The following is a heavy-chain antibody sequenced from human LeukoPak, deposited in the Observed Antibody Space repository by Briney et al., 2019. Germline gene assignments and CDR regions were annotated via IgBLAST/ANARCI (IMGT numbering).Heavy chain of an antibody. D-gene: IGHD1-1*01. CDR3: ARGYDY. CDR2: ISYDGSNR. Sequence: GGSLRLSCAASGFTFSSYAMHWVRQAPGKGLEWVAVISYDGSNRYYADSVKGRFTISRDNSKNTLYLQMNSLRAEDTAVYYCARGYDYWGQGTLVTVSS. J-gene: IGHJ4*02. V-gene: IGHV3-30-3*01. CDR1: GFTFSSYA.